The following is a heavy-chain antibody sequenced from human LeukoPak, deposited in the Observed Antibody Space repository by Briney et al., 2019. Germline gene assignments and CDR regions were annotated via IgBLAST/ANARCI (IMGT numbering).Heavy chain of an antibody. CDR2: LSSSSDYI. CDR1: GFTFTNYH. J-gene: IGHJ3*02. Sequence: PGGSLRLSCAASGFTFTNYHMDWVRQPPGKGLEWVSFLSSSSDYISYADSVKGRFTFSRDNAKNSLFLQMNSLRAEDTAIYYCAKRRYSDTDLRAFDIWGQGTMVTVSS. D-gene: IGHD5-12*01. CDR3: AKRRYSDTDLRAFDI. V-gene: IGHV3-21*01.